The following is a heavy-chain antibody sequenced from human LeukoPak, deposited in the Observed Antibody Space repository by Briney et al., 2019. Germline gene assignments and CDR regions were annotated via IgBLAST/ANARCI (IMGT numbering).Heavy chain of an antibody. V-gene: IGHV1-18*01. CDR2: ISAYNGNT. CDR1: GYTFTSYG. Sequence: ASVKVSCKASGYTFTSYGISWVRQAPGQGLEWMGWISAYNGNTNYAQKLQGRVTMTTDTSTSTAYIELRSLRSDDTAVYYCARERTTVTNYITDYWGQGTLVTVSS. CDR3: ARERTTVTNYITDY. D-gene: IGHD4-17*01. J-gene: IGHJ4*02.